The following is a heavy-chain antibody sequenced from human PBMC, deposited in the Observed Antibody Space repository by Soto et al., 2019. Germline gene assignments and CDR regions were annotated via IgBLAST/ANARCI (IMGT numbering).Heavy chain of an antibody. J-gene: IGHJ4*02. Sequence: HWESLKISCKGSGYSFAGYWITWVRQKPGKGLEWMGRIDPSDSQTYYSPSFRGHVTISVTKSITTVFLQWSSLRASDTAMYYCATQIYDSDTGPNFQYYFDSWGQGTPVTVSS. CDR1: GYSFAGYW. D-gene: IGHD3-22*01. V-gene: IGHV5-10-1*01. CDR2: IDPSDSQT. CDR3: ATQIYDSDTGPNFQYYFDS.